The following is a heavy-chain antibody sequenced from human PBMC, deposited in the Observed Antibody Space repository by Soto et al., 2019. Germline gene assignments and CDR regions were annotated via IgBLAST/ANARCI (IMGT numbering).Heavy chain of an antibody. D-gene: IGHD2-21*01. CDR3: VRKHNSEGSFNS. CDR1: GGTIVDYY. V-gene: IGHV4-59*01. Sequence: SEPLSLTCSISGGTIVDYYWSWIRQPPGKGLEWLAYIYYTGRTDQNPSLERRVSISLGTSKNQFSLNVRSVTAADTAVSYFVRKHNSEGSFNSWGPGILVTVSS. J-gene: IGHJ4*02. CDR2: IYYTGRT.